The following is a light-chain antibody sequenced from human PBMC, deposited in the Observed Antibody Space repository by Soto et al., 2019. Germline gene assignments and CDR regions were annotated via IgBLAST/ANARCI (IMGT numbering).Light chain of an antibody. Sequence: DIQMTQSPSTLSGSVGDRVTITCRASQTISSWLAWYQQKPGKAPKLLIYKASTLKSGVAARFSGSGSGTEFTLTSSSLQPDDFATYYCQYYNSYSEAFGQGTKVELK. CDR1: QTISSW. CDR2: KAS. J-gene: IGKJ1*01. V-gene: IGKV1-5*03. CDR3: QYYNSYSEA.